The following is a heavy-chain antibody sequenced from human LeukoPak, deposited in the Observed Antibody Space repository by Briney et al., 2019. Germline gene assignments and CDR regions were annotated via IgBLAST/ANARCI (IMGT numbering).Heavy chain of an antibody. CDR3: ARGNDFWSGYPIDY. D-gene: IGHD3-3*01. CDR1: GFTFSNYR. J-gene: IGHJ4*02. V-gene: IGHV3-21*01. CDR2: ISSSSSYI. Sequence: PGGSLRLSCEVSGFTFSNYRMNWVRQAPGKGLEWVSYISSSSSYIYYAGSVKGRFTISRDNAKNSLYLQMNSLRAEDTAVYFCARGNDFWSGYPIDYWGQGTLVTVSS.